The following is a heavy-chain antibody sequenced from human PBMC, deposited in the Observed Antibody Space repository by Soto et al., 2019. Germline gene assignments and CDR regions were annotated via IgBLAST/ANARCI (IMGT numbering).Heavy chain of an antibody. V-gene: IGHV4-4*02. Sequence: SETLSLTCAVSSGSISSSNWWSWVRQPPGKGLEWIGEIYHSGSTNYNPSLKSRVTISVDKSKNQFSLKLSSVTAADTAVYYCARDRDFWSGGSGWFDPWGQGTLVTVSS. CDR1: SGSISSSNW. CDR2: IYHSGST. J-gene: IGHJ5*02. D-gene: IGHD3-3*01. CDR3: ARDRDFWSGGSGWFDP.